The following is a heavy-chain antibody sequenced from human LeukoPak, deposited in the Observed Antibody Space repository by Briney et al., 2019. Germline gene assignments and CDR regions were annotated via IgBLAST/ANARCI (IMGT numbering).Heavy chain of an antibody. CDR3: ARVTPGYTGGGADYYYMDV. CDR2: ISYSGST. D-gene: IGHD6-25*01. CDR1: GGSVSSGYHY. Sequence: SETLSLTCTVSGGSVSSGYHYWSWIRQPPGKNLEWIGYISYSGSTSYNPSLESRVSISVDTSKNRFSLKLNSVTAADTAIYYCARVTPGYTGGGADYYYMDVWGKGTTVTVSS. J-gene: IGHJ6*03. V-gene: IGHV4-30-4*08.